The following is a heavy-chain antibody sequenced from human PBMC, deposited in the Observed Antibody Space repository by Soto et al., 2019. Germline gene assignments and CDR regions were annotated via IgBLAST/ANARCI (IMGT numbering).Heavy chain of an antibody. J-gene: IGHJ4*02. V-gene: IGHV3-30*18. CDR1: GFTFSSYG. CDR2: ISYDGSNK. Sequence: GGSLILSCAASGFTFSSYGMHWVRQAPGKGLEWVAVISYDGSNKYYADSVKGRFTISRDNSKNTLYLQMNSLRAEDTAVYYCAKARQAPFDYWGQGTLVTVSS. CDR3: AKARQAPFDY.